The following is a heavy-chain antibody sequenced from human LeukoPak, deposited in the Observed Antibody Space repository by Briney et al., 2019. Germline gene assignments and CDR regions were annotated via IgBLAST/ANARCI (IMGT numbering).Heavy chain of an antibody. Sequence: GGSLRLSCAASGFTFSSYGMSWVRQAPGKGLEWVSAISGSGGSTYYADSVKGRFTISRDNSKNTLYLQMNSLRAEDTAVYYCARSDNYDYVWGVLGSGAFDIWGQGTMVTVSS. V-gene: IGHV3-23*01. CDR3: ARSDNYDYVWGVLGSGAFDI. CDR2: ISGSGGST. J-gene: IGHJ3*02. D-gene: IGHD3-16*01. CDR1: GFTFSSYG.